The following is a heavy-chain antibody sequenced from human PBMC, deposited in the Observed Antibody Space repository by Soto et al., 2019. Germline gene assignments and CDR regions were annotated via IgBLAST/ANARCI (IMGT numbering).Heavy chain of an antibody. CDR1: GFTFDDYA. D-gene: IGHD6-13*01. Sequence: EVQLVESGGGLVQPGRSLRLSCAASGFTFDDYAMHWARQAPGKGLEWVSGISWNSGSIGYAESVKGLFTISRDNAKNSLYPQMKSLRAEETVLYYCAVGLYSSSWYWPAQHWGQGTLVTVSS. CDR3: AVGLYSSSWYWPAQH. CDR2: ISWNSGSI. V-gene: IGHV3-9*01. J-gene: IGHJ1*01.